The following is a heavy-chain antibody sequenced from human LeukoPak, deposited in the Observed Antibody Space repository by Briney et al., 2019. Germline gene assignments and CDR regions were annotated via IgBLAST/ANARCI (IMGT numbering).Heavy chain of an antibody. CDR1: GFTFSDYY. D-gene: IGHD3-22*01. V-gene: IGHV3-11*04. Sequence: GGSLRLSCAASGFTFSDYYMSWVRQAPGKGLEWISYISSDGNTIYYADSVKGRFTISRDNARNSLYLQMNSLRAEDTAVYCCARDPAIQIWLSAYYFDSWGQGTQVAVSS. J-gene: IGHJ4*02. CDR2: ISSDGNTI. CDR3: ARDPAIQIWLSAYYFDS.